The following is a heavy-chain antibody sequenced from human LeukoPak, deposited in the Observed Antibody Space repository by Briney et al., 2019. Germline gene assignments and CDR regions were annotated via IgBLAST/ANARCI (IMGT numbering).Heavy chain of an antibody. CDR1: AFTFSTYG. CDR3: AKDHVTWGNRYFDH. V-gene: IGHV3-30*02. D-gene: IGHD3-16*01. Sequence: GGSLRLSCAASAFTFSTYGMHWVRQAPGKGLEWVAFIGHDATKIYYADSVQGRFTISRDNSKNTLYLEMNSLSGEDTALYYCAKDHVTWGNRYFDHWGQGTLGTVHS. CDR2: IGHDATKI. J-gene: IGHJ4*02.